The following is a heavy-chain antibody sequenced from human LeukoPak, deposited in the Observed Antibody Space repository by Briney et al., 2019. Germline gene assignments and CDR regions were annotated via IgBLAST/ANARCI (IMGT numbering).Heavy chain of an antibody. V-gene: IGHV4-59*01. CDR2: IYYSGST. Sequence: SETLSLTCTVSGGSISSYYWSWIRQPPGKGLEWVGYIYYSGSTNYNASLKSRVTISVDTSKNQFSLKLSSVTAADTAVYYCARGYSSGWGNPPFDYWGQGTLVTVSS. CDR1: GGSISSYY. D-gene: IGHD6-19*01. CDR3: ARGYSSGWGNPPFDY. J-gene: IGHJ4*02.